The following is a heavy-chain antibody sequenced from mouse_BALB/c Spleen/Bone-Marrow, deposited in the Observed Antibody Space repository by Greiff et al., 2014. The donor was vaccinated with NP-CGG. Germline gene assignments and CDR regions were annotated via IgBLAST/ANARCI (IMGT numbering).Heavy chain of an antibody. Sequence: EVQRVESGGGLVQPGGSRKLSCVVSGLTFSSFGMHWVRQVPEKGLEWVAYINSDSRTIYYADTVKGRFTISRDNPKNTLFLQMTSLRSEDTAIYCGTRPYGYSYAMDYWGQGTSGTVSS. CDR2: INSDSRTI. J-gene: IGHJ4*01. D-gene: IGHD2-2*01. CDR1: GLTFSSFG. V-gene: IGHV5-17*02. CDR3: TRPYGYSYAMDY.